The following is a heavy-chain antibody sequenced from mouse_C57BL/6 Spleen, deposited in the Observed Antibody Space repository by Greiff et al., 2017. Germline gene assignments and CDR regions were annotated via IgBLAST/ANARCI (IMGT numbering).Heavy chain of an antibody. CDR3: AREGGDYGGIYAMDY. J-gene: IGHJ4*01. Sequence: EVQWVESEGGLVQPGSSMKLSCTASGFTFSDYYMAWVRQVPEKGLEWVANINYDGSSTYYLDSLKSRFIISRDNAKNILYLQMSSLKSEDTATYYCAREGGDYGGIYAMDYWGQGTSVTVSS. CDR1: GFTFSDYY. CDR2: INYDGSST. V-gene: IGHV5-16*01. D-gene: IGHD2-4*01.